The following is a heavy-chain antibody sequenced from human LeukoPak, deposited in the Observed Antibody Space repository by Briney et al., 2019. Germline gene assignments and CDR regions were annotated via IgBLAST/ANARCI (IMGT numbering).Heavy chain of an antibody. CDR2: INWNGGSI. Sequence: PGGSLRLSCAASGFTFDDYGMSWVRQAPGKGLEWVSGINWNGGSIGYADSVKGRFTISRDNAKNSLYLQMNSLRAEDTALYHCARGSRYSSSWSVSWYFDLWGRGTLVTVSS. CDR3: ARGSRYSSSWSVSWYFDL. V-gene: IGHV3-20*01. J-gene: IGHJ2*01. D-gene: IGHD6-13*01. CDR1: GFTFDDYG.